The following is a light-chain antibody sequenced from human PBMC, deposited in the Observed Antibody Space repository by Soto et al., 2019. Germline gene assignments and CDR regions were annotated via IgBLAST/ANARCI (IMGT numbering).Light chain of an antibody. V-gene: IGKV1-5*01. CDR3: HSRA. CDR2: DAS. J-gene: IGKJ5*01. CDR1: QSLNNR. Sequence: DIQLTQSPSTLSASVGDRFTITCRASQSLNNRLAWYQQKPGKAPKLLIYDASTLESGVPSRFSGSGSETEFTLTISRLQPDDFATYFCHSRAFGQGTRLEI.